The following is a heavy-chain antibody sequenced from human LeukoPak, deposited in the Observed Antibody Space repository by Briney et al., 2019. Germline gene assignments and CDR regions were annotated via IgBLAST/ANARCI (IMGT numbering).Heavy chain of an antibody. J-gene: IGHJ4*02. V-gene: IGHV3-74*01. CDR3: ARQIGFCSDGTCYFDD. CDR2: INSDGSTT. CDR1: GFTFSNSW. Sequence: GGSLRLSCAASGFTFSNSWMHWVRQAPGKGLVWVSRINSDGSTTSYADSVKGRFTISRDQSKNTLYLQMNSLRDEDMAMCYCARQIGFCSDGTCYFDDWGQGTLVTVSS. D-gene: IGHD2-15*01.